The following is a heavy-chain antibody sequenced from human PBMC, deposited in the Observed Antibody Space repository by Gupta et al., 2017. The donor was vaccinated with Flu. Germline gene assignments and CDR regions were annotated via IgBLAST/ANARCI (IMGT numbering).Heavy chain of an antibody. CDR3: ARRVILFMVKPGRGRFDY. CDR2: ISHSGNT. Sequence: QVQLQQWGAGLLKPSETLSLTCAVYGGSFSGYYWSWIRQPPGKELEWIGEISHSGNTNYNPSLTSRVTISVDTSKNQFSLKLSSVTAADTAIYYCARRVILFMVKPGRGRFDYWGQGNLVTVSP. CDR1: GGSFSGYY. V-gene: IGHV4-34*01. J-gene: IGHJ4*02. D-gene: IGHD3-22*01.